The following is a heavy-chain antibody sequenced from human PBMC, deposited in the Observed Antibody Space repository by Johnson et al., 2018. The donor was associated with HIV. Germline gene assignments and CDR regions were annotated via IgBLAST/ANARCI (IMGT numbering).Heavy chain of an antibody. J-gene: IGHJ3*02. CDR1: GFTFSSYG. CDR2: ISCGGSTI. V-gene: IGHV3-30*02. CDR3: GSGGAVGAPDAFDI. D-gene: IGHD4-23*01. Sequence: QVQLVESGGGVVQPGGSLRLSCAASGFTFSSYGMNWVRQAPGKGLEWVSFISCGGSTIYYADSVKGRFTISRDNSKNTLYLQMNSLRAEDTAGCYCGSGGAVGAPDAFDIWGQGTMVTVSS.